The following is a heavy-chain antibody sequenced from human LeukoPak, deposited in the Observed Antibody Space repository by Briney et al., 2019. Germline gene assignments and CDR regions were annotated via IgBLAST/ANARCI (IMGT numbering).Heavy chain of an antibody. CDR2: ICYDGSKK. D-gene: IGHD6-13*01. J-gene: IGHJ4*02. CDR1: GFTFSSYG. CDR3: ARDMKQQLDY. Sequence: GGSLRLSCAASGFTFSSYGMHWVRQAPGKGLEWVSRICYDGSKKYYADSVKGRFTISRDNSKNTLYLQMNSLRAEDTAVYYCARDMKQQLDYWGQGTLVTVSS. V-gene: IGHV3-33*01.